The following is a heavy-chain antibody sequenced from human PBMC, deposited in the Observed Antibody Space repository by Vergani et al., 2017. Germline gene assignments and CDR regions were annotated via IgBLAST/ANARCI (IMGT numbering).Heavy chain of an antibody. V-gene: IGHV3-23*01. CDR2: ISGSGGSK. J-gene: IGHJ3*02. CDR1: GFTFSSYA. Sequence: EVQLLESGGGLVQPGGSLRLSCAASGFTFSSYAMSWVRQAPGKGLEWVSAISGSGGSKYYADSVKGRFTISRDKSKNTLYLQMNSLRAEDTAVYYCAKVRTTVTSPSGVGAFDIWGQGTMVTVSS. CDR3: AKVRTTVTSPSGVGAFDI. D-gene: IGHD4-17*01.